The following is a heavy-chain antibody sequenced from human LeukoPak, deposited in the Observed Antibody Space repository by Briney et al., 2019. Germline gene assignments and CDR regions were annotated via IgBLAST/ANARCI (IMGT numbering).Heavy chain of an antibody. D-gene: IGHD6-13*01. CDR2: INPNSGGT. Sequence: ASVKVSCKASGYTFTGYYMHWVRQAPGQGLEWMGWINPNSGGTNYAQKFQGRVTMTRDTSISTAYMELRRLRSDDTAVYYCARVSAAGTHDYYYYYYMDVWGKGTTVTVSS. J-gene: IGHJ6*03. CDR1: GYTFTGYY. CDR3: ARVSAAGTHDYYYYYYMDV. V-gene: IGHV1-2*02.